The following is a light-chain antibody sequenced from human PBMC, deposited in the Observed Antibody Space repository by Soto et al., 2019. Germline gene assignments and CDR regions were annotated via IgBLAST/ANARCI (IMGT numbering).Light chain of an antibody. CDR2: HTS. V-gene: IGKV3D-11*02. J-gene: IGKJ4*01. Sequence: EIVLTQSPGTLSLSPGERATLSCRASQIVSNNFLAWYQQRPGQAPRLLIYHTSYRATGIPARFSGSGSGTDFTLTISSLEHEDFAVYYCQQRSNWHPLTFGGGTKVDIK. CDR1: QIVSNNF. CDR3: QQRSNWHPLT.